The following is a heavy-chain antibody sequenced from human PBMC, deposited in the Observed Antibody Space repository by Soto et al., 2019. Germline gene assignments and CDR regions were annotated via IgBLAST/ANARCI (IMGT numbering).Heavy chain of an antibody. CDR3: AKDGGRWFGVAGFDY. CDR2: ISYDGSNK. V-gene: IGHV3-30*18. Sequence: QVQLVESGGGVVQPGRSLRLSCAASGFTFSSYGMHWVRQAPGKGLEWVAVISYDGSNKYYADSVKGRFTISRDNSKNTLYLQMNSLRAEDTAVYYCAKDGGRWFGVAGFDYWGQGTLVTVSS. J-gene: IGHJ4*02. CDR1: GFTFSSYG. D-gene: IGHD3-10*01.